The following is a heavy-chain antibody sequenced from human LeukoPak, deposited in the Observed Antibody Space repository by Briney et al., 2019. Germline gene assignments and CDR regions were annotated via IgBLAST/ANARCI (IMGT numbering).Heavy chain of an antibody. J-gene: IGHJ5*02. D-gene: IGHD3-9*01. Sequence: PGGSLRLSCAASGFTFSDYYMSWIRQAPGKGLEWVSYISSSGSTIYYAESVKGRFTISRDNAKNSLYLQMNSLRAEDTAVYYCARDQRYFASWFDPWGQGTLVTVSS. V-gene: IGHV3-11*04. CDR1: GFTFSDYY. CDR2: ISSSGSTI. CDR3: ARDQRYFASWFDP.